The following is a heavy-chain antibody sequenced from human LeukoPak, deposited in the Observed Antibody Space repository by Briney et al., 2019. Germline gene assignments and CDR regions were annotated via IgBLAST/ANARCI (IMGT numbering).Heavy chain of an antibody. Sequence: GGSLRLSCAASGFTFSSYAMSWVRQAPGKGLEWVSAISGSGGSTYYADSVRGRFTISRDNSKNTLYLQMNSLRAEDTAVYYCAKDRAWMATTPGDYWGQGTLVTVSS. CDR3: AKDRAWMATTPGDY. CDR1: GFTFSSYA. V-gene: IGHV3-23*01. J-gene: IGHJ4*02. D-gene: IGHD5-24*01. CDR2: ISGSGGST.